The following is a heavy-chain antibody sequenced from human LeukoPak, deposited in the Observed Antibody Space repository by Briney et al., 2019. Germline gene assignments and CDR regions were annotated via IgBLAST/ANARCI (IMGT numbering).Heavy chain of an antibody. D-gene: IGHD5-24*01. CDR2: IYYSGST. CDR3: ARIIEMATIFAPFDP. CDR1: GGSISSSNYY. J-gene: IGHJ5*02. Sequence: PSETLSLTCTVSGGSISSSNYYWGWIRQPPGKGLEWIGSIYYSGSTYYSPSLKSRVTISVDTSKNQFSLKLSSATAADTAVYYCARIIEMATIFAPFDPWGQGTLVTVSS. V-gene: IGHV4-39*01.